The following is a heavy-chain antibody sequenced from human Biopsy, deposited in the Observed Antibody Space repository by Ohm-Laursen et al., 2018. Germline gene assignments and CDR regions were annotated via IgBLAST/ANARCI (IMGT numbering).Heavy chain of an antibody. V-gene: IGHV4-34*08. D-gene: IGHD4-17*01. CDR2: IDRSGNT. CDR1: GATSSDYY. Sequence: SETLSLTCVVHGATSSDYYWSWIRQPPGKGLEWLGQIDRSGNTNYNPSLKGRLTISANTSKNQFSLKLTSVTAADTAVYFCGNEIYGRDYWGQGALVTVSS. J-gene: IGHJ4*02. CDR3: GNEIYGRDY.